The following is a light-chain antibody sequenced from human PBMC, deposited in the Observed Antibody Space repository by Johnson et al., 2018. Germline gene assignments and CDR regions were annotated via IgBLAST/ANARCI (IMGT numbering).Light chain of an antibody. CDR1: SSNIGNNY. J-gene: IGLJ1*01. V-gene: IGLV1-51*02. CDR2: ENN. CDR3: GTWDSSLSAGNV. Sequence: QSVLTQPPSVSAAPGQKVTISCSGSSSNIGNNYVSWYQKLAGTAPKLLIYENNKRPSGIPDRFSGSKSGTSATLGITGLQTGDEADYYCGTWDSSLSAGNVFGTGTKVTVL.